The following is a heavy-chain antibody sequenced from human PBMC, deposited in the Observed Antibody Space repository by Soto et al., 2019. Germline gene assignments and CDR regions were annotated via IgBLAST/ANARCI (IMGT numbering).Heavy chain of an antibody. D-gene: IGHD3-3*01. V-gene: IGHV4-30-4*01. CDR2: IYYSGST. J-gene: IGHJ5*02. CDR3: ARVRFLSPRYNWFDP. CDR1: GGSISSGDYY. Sequence: SETLSLTCTVSGGSISSGDYYRSWIRQPPGKGLEWIGYIYYSGSTYYNPSLKSRVTISVDTSKNQFSLKLSSVTAADTAVYYCARVRFLSPRYNWFDPWGQGTLVTVSS.